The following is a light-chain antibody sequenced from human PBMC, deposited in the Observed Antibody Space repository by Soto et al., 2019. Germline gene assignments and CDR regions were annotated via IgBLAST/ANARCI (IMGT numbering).Light chain of an antibody. CDR3: QQYGRSRQAAWT. J-gene: IGKJ1*01. CDR2: GAS. V-gene: IGKV3-20*01. Sequence: EIVLTQSPGTLSLSPGERATLSCRASQSVSNNYLAWYQQKPGQAPRLLIYGASNRATGIPDRFSGSGSGTDFPLTVSRLEPEDSAVYYCQQYGRSRQAAWTFGQGTKVDIK. CDR1: QSVSNNY.